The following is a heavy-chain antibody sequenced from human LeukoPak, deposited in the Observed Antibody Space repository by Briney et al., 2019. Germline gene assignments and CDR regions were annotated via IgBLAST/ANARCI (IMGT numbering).Heavy chain of an antibody. V-gene: IGHV3-30*04. CDR3: AREGCTNGVCYSSYHYYMDV. D-gene: IGHD2-8*01. J-gene: IGHJ6*03. CDR1: GFTFSSYA. CDR2: ISYDGSNK. Sequence: GRSLRLSCAASGFTFSSYAMHWVRQAPGKGLEWVAVISYDGSNKYYADSVKGRFTISRDNSKNTLYLQMNSLRAEDTAVYYCAREGCTNGVCYSSYHYYMDVWGKGTTVTVSS.